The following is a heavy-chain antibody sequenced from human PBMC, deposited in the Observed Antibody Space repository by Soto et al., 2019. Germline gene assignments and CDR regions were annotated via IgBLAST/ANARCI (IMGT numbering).Heavy chain of an antibody. J-gene: IGHJ4*02. CDR1: GGSISSGGYY. CDR3: SRKVATIMTFDY. D-gene: IGHD5-12*01. CDR2: IYYSGST. V-gene: IGHV4-31*03. Sequence: PSETLSLTCTVSGGSISSGGYYWSWIRQHPGKGLEWIGDIYYSGSTYYNPSLKSRVTISVDTSKNQFSLKLSSVTAADTAVYYCSRKVATIMTFDYWGQGTLVTVSS.